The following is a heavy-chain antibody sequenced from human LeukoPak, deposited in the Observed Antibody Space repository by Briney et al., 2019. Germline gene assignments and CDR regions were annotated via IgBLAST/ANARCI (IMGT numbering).Heavy chain of an antibody. Sequence: GGSLRLSCTASGFTFSSYAMNWVRQAPGKGLEWVSGIGAGGAFTYHAVSVKWRLNISRDNSKNTLYLQMNSLRAGHTAVYYCAKDLDYTPSGYYLDFGARETLDSVSS. D-gene: IGHD4-11*01. V-gene: IGHV3-23*01. CDR2: IGAGGAFT. CDR1: GFTFSSYA. CDR3: AKDLDYTPSGYYLDF. J-gene: IGHJ4*02.